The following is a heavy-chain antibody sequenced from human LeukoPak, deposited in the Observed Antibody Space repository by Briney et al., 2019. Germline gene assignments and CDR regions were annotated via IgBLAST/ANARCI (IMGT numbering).Heavy chain of an antibody. Sequence: GGSLRLSCAASGFTFSSNWMSWVRQAPGKGLEWVANIKEDGSEKYYVDSVKGRFTISRDTAKNSLYLQMNSLRAEDTAVYSCARGDYGDYWNYYYMDVWGKGTTVTVSS. CDR2: IKEDGSEK. J-gene: IGHJ6*03. CDR3: ARGDYGDYWNYYYMDV. CDR1: GFTFSSNW. V-gene: IGHV3-7*04. D-gene: IGHD4-17*01.